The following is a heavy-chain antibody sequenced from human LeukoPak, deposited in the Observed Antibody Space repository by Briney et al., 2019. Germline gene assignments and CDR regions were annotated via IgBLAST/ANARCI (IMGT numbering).Heavy chain of an antibody. V-gene: IGHV1-18*01. D-gene: IGHD6-19*01. CDR1: GYTFSRND. J-gene: IGHJ4*02. CDR3: VRRPVEAMGFFDY. CDR2: ISAYNGNT. Sequence: ASVKVSCKASGYTFSRNDVSWVRQAPGQGLEWLGWISAYNGNTNYAQKLQGRVIVTTDTSTSTTYMELMSLRSDDTAVYYCVRRPVEAMGFFDYWGQGTLVTVSS.